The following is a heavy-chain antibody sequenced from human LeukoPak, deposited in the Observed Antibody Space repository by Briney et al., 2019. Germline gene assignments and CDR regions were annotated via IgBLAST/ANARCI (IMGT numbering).Heavy chain of an antibody. J-gene: IGHJ4*02. D-gene: IGHD1-7*01. CDR1: GGSFSGYY. V-gene: IGHV4-34*01. CDR2: INHSGST. Sequence: SETLSLTCAVYGGSFSGYYWSWIRQPPGKGLEWIGEINHSGSTNYNPSLESRVTISVDTSKNQFSLKLSSVTAADTAVYYCARVTGTTQGDYFDYWGQGTLVTVSS. CDR3: ARVTGTTQGDYFDY.